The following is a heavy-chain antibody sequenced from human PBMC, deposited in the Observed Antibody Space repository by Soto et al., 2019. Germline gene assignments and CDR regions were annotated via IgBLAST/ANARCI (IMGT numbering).Heavy chain of an antibody. CDR2: IDWDDDK. J-gene: IGHJ4*02. CDR1: GFSLSSKGMR. Sequence: GSGPTLVNPTQTLTLTCTFSGFSLSSKGMRVSWIRQPPGKALEWLARIDWDDDKFYSPSLRTRLTISKDTSKNQVVLTMTNVDPKDTATYYCARSPGGFTVATYFFDYWGQGTLVTVS. CDR3: ARSPGGFTVATYFFDY. D-gene: IGHD4-17*01. V-gene: IGHV2-70*04.